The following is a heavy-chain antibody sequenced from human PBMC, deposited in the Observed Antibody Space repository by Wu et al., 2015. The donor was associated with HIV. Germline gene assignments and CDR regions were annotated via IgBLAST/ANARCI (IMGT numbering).Heavy chain of an antibody. J-gene: IGHJ2*01. Sequence: QVQLVQSGAEVKKPGASVKVSCKTSQNTFTGFYIHWVRQAPGQGLEWMGWINPNSGGTKYAQKFQGRVTMTRDTSNTTLYMELNRLTSDDTAVYSCARSRPRSTSYWYFDLWGRGTWSLSPQ. V-gene: IGHV1-2*02. D-gene: IGHD6-13*01. CDR1: QNTFTGFY. CDR2: INPNSGGT. CDR3: ARSRPRSTSYWYFDL.